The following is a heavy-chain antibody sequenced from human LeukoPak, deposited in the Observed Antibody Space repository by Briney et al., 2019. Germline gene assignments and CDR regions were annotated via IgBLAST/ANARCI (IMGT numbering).Heavy chain of an antibody. J-gene: IGHJ4*02. CDR3: GSSRYGGGVDY. Sequence: SETLSLTCTVSGGSINSYNYYWAWLRQPPEKGLEWIGSFYSGGNTYSCPSRKSRATISADTSKTQFSLKLSSVTAADTAVYYCGSSRYGGGVDYWGQGTLVTVSS. D-gene: IGHD6-25*01. CDR2: FYSGGNT. CDR1: GGSINSYNYY. V-gene: IGHV4-39*01.